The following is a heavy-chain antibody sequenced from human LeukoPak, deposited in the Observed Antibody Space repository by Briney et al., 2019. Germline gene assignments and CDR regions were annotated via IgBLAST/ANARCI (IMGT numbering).Heavy chain of an antibody. J-gene: IGHJ4*02. Sequence: PSETLSLTCAVSGGSISSGGYSWSWIRQPPGKGLEWIGYIYHSGSTYYNPSLKSRVTISVDRSKNQFSLKLSSVTAADTAVYYCARGGYDSSGYIYYWGQGTLVTVSS. V-gene: IGHV4-30-2*01. CDR3: ARGGYDSSGYIYY. CDR1: GGSISSGGYS. D-gene: IGHD3-22*01. CDR2: IYHSGST.